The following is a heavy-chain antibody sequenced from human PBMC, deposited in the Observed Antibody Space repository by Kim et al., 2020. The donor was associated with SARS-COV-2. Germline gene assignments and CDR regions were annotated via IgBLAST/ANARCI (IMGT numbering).Heavy chain of an antibody. CDR2: IYYSGST. V-gene: IGHV4-39*01. CDR3: ARTLYGGIVVDY. Sequence: SETLSLTCTVSGGSISSSSYYWGWIRQPPGKGLEWIGSIYYSGSTYYNPSLKSRVTISVDTSKNQFSLKLSSVTAADTAVYYCARTLYGGIVVDYWGQGTLVTVSS. D-gene: IGHD4-17*01. CDR1: GGSISSSSYY. J-gene: IGHJ4*02.